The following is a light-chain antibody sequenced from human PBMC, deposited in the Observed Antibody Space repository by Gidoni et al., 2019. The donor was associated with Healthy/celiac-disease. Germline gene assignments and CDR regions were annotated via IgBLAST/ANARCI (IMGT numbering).Light chain of an antibody. CDR2: DTS. J-gene: IGLJ2*01. Sequence: QVVVTQDPSLTVSPGGTVTLTCGSSTGAVTSGHYPYWFQQKPGQAPRTLMYDTSNKHSWTPARFSGSLLGGKAALTLSGAQPEDEAEYYCLLSYVVCGGGTKLTVL. CDR1: TGAVTSGHY. CDR3: LLSYVV. V-gene: IGLV7-46*01.